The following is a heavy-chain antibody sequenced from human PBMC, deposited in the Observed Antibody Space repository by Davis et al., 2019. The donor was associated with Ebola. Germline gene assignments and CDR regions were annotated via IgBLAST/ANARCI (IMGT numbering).Heavy chain of an antibody. V-gene: IGHV3-7*01. D-gene: IGHD6-19*01. J-gene: IGHJ5*02. CDR1: GFVFSSYV. CDR2: IKQDGSEK. Sequence: GGSLRLSCAASGFVFSSYVMSWVRQAPGKGLEWVANIKQDGSEKYYVDSVKGRFTISRDNAKNSLYLEMNSLRVGDTALYYCARGAYGRGWLHDSWGQGTLVTVSS. CDR3: ARGAYGRGWLHDS.